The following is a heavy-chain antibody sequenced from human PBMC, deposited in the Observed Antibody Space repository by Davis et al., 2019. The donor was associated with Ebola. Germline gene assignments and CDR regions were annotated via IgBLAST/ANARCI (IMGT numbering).Heavy chain of an antibody. CDR3: ARGWLRRGLDV. D-gene: IGHD3-10*01. Sequence: PSETLSLTCAISGDSVSGGSGAWNWIRQSPSRGLEWLGRTYYNSKWYNDYAVSVKSRITINPDTSKNQFSLHLNSVTPEDTALYFCARGWLRRGLDVWGQGTTVTVSS. J-gene: IGHJ6*02. V-gene: IGHV6-1*01. CDR2: TYYNSKWYN. CDR1: GDSVSGGSGA.